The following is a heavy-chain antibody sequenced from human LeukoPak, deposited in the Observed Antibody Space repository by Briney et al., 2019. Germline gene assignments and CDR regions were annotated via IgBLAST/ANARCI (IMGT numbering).Heavy chain of an antibody. J-gene: IGHJ3*02. CDR3: ARSAVAARLNDAFDI. V-gene: IGHV5-51*01. Sequence: GESLKISCKGSGYSFTSYWIGWVRQMPGKGVEWMGIIYPGDSDTRYSPSFQGQVTISADKSISTAYLQWSSLKASDTAMYYCARSAVAARLNDAFDIWGQGTMVTVSS. CDR2: IYPGDSDT. D-gene: IGHD6-6*01. CDR1: GYSFTSYW.